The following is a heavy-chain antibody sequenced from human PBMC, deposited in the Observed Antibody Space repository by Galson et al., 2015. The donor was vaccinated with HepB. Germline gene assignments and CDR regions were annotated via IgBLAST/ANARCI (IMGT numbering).Heavy chain of an antibody. D-gene: IGHD5-24*01. Sequence: CAISGDSVSSKSAAWNWIRQSPSRGLEWLGRTYYRPQWYNDYAVSVKSRITINPDTSKNQFSLQLDSVTPEDTAVYYCALEMATTYYFDYWGQGTLVTVSS. J-gene: IGHJ4*02. V-gene: IGHV6-1*01. CDR2: TYYRPQWYN. CDR1: GDSVSSKSAA. CDR3: ALEMATTYYFDY.